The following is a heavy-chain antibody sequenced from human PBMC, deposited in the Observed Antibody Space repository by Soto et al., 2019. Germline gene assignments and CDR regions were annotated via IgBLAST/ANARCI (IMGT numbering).Heavy chain of an antibody. Sequence: VSGPTLVNPTQTLTLTCTFSGFSLSTSGVGVGWIRQPPGKALEWLALIYWNDDKRYSPSLKSRLTITKDTSKNQVVLTMTNMDPVDTATYYCAHTRIQLWYDYYYYYGMDVWGQGTTVTVSS. D-gene: IGHD5-18*01. CDR1: GFSLSTSGVG. CDR2: IYWNDDK. CDR3: AHTRIQLWYDYYYYYGMDV. V-gene: IGHV2-5*01. J-gene: IGHJ6*02.